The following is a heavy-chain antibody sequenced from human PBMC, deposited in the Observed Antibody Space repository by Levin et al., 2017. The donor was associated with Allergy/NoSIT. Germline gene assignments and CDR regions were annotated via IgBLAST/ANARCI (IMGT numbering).Heavy chain of an antibody. J-gene: IGHJ4*02. CDR1: GGSISSSSYY. V-gene: IGHV4-39*01. CDR3: ARSHSTFVEE. CDR2: IFYSGST. D-gene: IGHD2/OR15-2a*01. Sequence: ASETLSLTCTVSGGSISSSSYYWGWIRQPPGKGLEWIGSIFYSGSTYYNPSLKSRVTISVDTSKNQFSLKLSSVTAADTAVYYCARSHSTFVEEWGQGTLVTVSS.